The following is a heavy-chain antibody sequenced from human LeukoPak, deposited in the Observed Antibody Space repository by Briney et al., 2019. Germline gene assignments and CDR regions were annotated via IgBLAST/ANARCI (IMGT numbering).Heavy chain of an antibody. CDR1: GFTFSNAW. V-gene: IGHV3-15*01. J-gene: IGHJ4*02. CDR2: IKSKTDGGTT. D-gene: IGHD1-26*01. CDR3: TRIIKSGSFDY. Sequence: GGSLRLSCAASGFTFSNAWMSWVRQAPGKGLEWVGRIKSKTDGGTTDYAAPVKDRFTISRDDSKNTLYLQMNSLKTEDTAVYYCTRIIKSGSFDYWGQGTLVTVSS.